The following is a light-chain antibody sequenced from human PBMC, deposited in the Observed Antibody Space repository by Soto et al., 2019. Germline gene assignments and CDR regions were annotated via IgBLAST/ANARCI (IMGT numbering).Light chain of an antibody. CDR3: QHFRSFPIT. CDR1: QSVPSSR. Sequence: EIVLTQSPDTLSLSPGERATLSCRASQSVPSSRLAWYQQKPGQAPSLVISDTSIRATGIPDRFSGSGSGTDFSLIIGRLQPEDFATYYCQHFRSFPITFGQGTRLEIK. V-gene: IGKV3D-20*02. CDR2: DTS. J-gene: IGKJ5*01.